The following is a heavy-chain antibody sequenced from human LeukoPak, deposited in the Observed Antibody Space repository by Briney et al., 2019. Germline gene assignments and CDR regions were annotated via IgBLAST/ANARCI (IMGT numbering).Heavy chain of an antibody. D-gene: IGHD6-19*01. V-gene: IGHV3-7*03. CDR3: ARYNSAWKTDDY. CDR1: GFTFNGYW. Sequence: GGSLRLSCAASGFTFNGYWMTWVRQAHGKGLEWVADIKQDGSDKYYAGSVKGRFTISRDNAKNSLYLQMNSLRAEDTAVYFCARYNSAWKTDDYWGQGTLVTVSS. J-gene: IGHJ4*02. CDR2: IKQDGSDK.